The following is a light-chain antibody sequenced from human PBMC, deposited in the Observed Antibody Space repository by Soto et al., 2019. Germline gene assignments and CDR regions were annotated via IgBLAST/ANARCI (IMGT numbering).Light chain of an antibody. CDR3: QQYSNWVT. Sequence: EIVMTQSPATLSVFPGERATLSCRASQSVSSKLAWYQQKPGQAPRLLIYDTSTRATGIPARFSGSGSGTEFTLTISSLQSEDFAVYYCQQYSNWVTFGPGTKVDIK. V-gene: IGKV3-15*01. J-gene: IGKJ3*01. CDR1: QSVSSK. CDR2: DTS.